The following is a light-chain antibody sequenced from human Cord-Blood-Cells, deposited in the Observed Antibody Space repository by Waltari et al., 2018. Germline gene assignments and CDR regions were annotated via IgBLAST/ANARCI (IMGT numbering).Light chain of an antibody. CDR1: SSDVGGYNY. Sequence: QSALPQPASVSGSPGQSITISCTGTSSDVGGYNYVSWYQQHPGKAPKLMIYDVSHRPSVVSNRFSGSKSGNTASLTISGLQAEDEADYYCSSYTSSSTLVFGGGTKLTVL. V-gene: IGLV2-14*01. CDR3: SSYTSSSTLV. J-gene: IGLJ2*01. CDR2: DVS.